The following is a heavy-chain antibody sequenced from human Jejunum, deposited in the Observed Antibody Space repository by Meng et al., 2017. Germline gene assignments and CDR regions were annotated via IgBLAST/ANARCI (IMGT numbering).Heavy chain of an antibody. CDR2: IYYSGST. V-gene: IGHV4-39*07. J-gene: IGHJ5*02. CDR3: ASYAATVTTLGVVWFDP. D-gene: IGHD4-17*01. CDR1: GGSISSSSYY. Sequence: QLQRQESGPGLVKPSAPLSLTCTVSGGSISSSSYYWGWIRQPPGKGLEWIGSIYYSGSTYYNPSLKSRVTISVDTSKNQFSLKLSSVTAADTAVYYCASYAATVTTLGVVWFDPWGQGTLVTVPS.